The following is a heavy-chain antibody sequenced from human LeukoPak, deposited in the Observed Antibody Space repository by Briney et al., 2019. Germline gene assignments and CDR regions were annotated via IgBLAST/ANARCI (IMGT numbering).Heavy chain of an antibody. V-gene: IGHV1-69*05. J-gene: IGHJ3*02. CDR2: IIPIFGTA. Sequence: GASVKVSCKASGGTFSSYALRWVRQAPGQGLEWMGGIIPIFGTANYAQKFQGRVTITTDESTSTAYMELSSLRSEDTAVYYCARHSFSHDAFDIWGQGTMVTVSS. D-gene: IGHD2/OR15-2a*01. CDR1: GGTFSSYA. CDR3: ARHSFSHDAFDI.